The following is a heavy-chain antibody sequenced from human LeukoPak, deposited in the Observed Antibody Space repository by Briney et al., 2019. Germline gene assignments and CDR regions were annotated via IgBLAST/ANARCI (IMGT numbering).Heavy chain of an antibody. D-gene: IGHD6-13*01. CDR2: INPSGGST. V-gene: IGHV1-46*03. J-gene: IGHJ4*02. CDR3: ARDLRIAAAGKGLNY. Sequence: ASVKVSCKASGYTFTSYYMHWVRQAPGQGLEWMGIINPSGGSTSYAQKFQGRVTMTRDTSTSTVYMELSSLRSEDTAVYNCARDLRIAAAGKGLNYWGQGTLVTVSS. CDR1: GYTFTSYY.